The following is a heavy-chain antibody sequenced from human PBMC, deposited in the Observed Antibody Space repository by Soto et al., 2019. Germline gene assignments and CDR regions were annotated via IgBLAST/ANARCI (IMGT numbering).Heavy chain of an antibody. CDR3: ATDTXCPATCYRGHGN. Sequence: GGSLGLSCAASGFTFSRYWMAWVRQSPGKGLEWVASMNQHGSDIQYVDSVRGRFTISRDNARNLLYLQMNNLRVEDTAIYYCATDTXCPATCYRGHGNWGQGALVXVSS. CDR1: GFTFSRYW. J-gene: IGHJ4*02. V-gene: IGHV3-7*03. D-gene: IGHD3-10*01. CDR2: MNQHGSDI.